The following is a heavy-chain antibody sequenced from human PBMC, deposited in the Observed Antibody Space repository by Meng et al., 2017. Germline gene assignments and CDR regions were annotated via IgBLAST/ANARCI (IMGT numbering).Heavy chain of an antibody. D-gene: IGHD3-22*01. CDR3: ARDPHYYDSRGEFDP. J-gene: IGHJ5*02. CDR2: IIPILGIA. Sequence: QVQLVQSWGEVKEPGSSVKVSCKASGGTFSSYTISWVRQAPGQGLEWMGRIIPILGIANYAQKFQGRVTITADKSTSTAYMELSSLRSEDTAVYYCARDPHYYDSRGEFDPWGQGTLVTVSS. V-gene: IGHV1-69*08. CDR1: GGTFSSYT.